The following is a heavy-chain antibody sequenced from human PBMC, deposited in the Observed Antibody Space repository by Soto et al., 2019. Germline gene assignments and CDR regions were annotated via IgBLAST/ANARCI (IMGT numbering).Heavy chain of an antibody. CDR1: GFTFTSFA. CDR2: ISSSSSYI. D-gene: IGHD6-6*01. CDR3: ARDPAALGMDV. V-gene: IGHV3-21*01. J-gene: IGHJ6*02. Sequence: GGSLRLSCAASGFTFTSFAMSWVRQAPGKGLEWVSSISSSSSYIYYADSVKGRFTISRDNAKNSLYLQMSSLRAEDTAVYYCARDPAALGMDVWGQGTTVTVSS.